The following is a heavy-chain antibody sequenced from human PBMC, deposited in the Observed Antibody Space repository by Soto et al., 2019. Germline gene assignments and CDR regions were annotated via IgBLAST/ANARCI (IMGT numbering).Heavy chain of an antibody. CDR1: GYTFTSYD. D-gene: IGHD6-13*01. J-gene: IGHJ4*02. CDR3: AREHSISWRFDY. V-gene: IGHV1-8*01. CDR2: MNPNSGNT. Sequence: QVQLVQSWADVKKPGASVKVSCKASGYTFTSYDINWVRQATGQGLEWMGWMNPNSGNTGYAQNFQGRVTMTRNTSIRTAYMVLSSLRSEDTAVYYCAREHSISWRFDYWGQGTLVTVSS.